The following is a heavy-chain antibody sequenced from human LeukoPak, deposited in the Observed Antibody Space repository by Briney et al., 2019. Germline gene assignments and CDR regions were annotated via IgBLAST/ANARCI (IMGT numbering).Heavy chain of an antibody. CDR2: INTNTGNP. V-gene: IGHV7-4-1*02. Sequence: GASVKVSCKASGYTFTGYYMHWVRQAPGQGLEWMGWINTNTGNPTYAQGFTGRFVFSLDTSVSTAYLQISSLKAEDTAVYYCASSPSSSSWYYSDYWGQGTLVTVSS. D-gene: IGHD6-13*01. CDR3: ASSPSSSSWYYSDY. CDR1: GYTFTGYY. J-gene: IGHJ4*02.